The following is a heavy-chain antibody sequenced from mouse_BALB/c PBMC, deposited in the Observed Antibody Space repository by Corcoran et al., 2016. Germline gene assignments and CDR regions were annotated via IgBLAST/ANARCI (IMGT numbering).Heavy chain of an antibody. J-gene: IGHJ3*01. V-gene: IGHV1-9*01. CDR1: GYTFSSYW. CDR2: ILPGSGST. Sequence: QVQLQQSGAELMKNGASVKISCKATGYTFSSYWIEWIKQRPGHGLEWNGEILPGSGSTNYNETFKGKATFTVDTSSNNAYSQLSSLTSEDYAVYDCARQGGTYWGQGTMVTVSA. CDR3: ARQGGTY.